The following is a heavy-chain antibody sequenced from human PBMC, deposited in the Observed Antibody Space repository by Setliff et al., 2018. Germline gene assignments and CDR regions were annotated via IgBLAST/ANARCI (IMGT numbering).Heavy chain of an antibody. J-gene: IGHJ4*02. CDR1: SGSFSGYY. CDR3: ERMHIVVVVAARKDSGPFDY. D-gene: IGHD2-15*01. CDR2: INHSGST. Sequence: SETLSLTCAVYSGSFSGYYWSWIRQPPGKGLEWIGEINHSGSTNYNPSLKSRVTISVDTSKTQFSLKLSSVTAADTAVYYCERMHIVVVVAARKDSGPFDYWGQGTLVTVSS. V-gene: IGHV4-34*01.